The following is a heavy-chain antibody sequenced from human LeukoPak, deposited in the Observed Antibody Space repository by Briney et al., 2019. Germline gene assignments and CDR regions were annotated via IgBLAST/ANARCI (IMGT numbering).Heavy chain of an antibody. CDR1: GGSISSYY. D-gene: IGHD6-19*01. V-gene: IGHV4-59*08. J-gene: IGHJ4*02. CDR3: ARYGGSGWVIDN. Sequence: SETLSLTCTVSGGSISSYYWSWIRQPPGKGLEWIGYIYYTGATSYNPSLKSRVTISVDTSKKQFSLRLTSVTAADTAVYYCARYGGSGWVIDNWGQGTLVTVSS. CDR2: IYYTGAT.